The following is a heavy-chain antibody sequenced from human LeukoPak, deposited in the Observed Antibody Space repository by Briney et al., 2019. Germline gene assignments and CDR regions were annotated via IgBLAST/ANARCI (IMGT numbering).Heavy chain of an antibody. V-gene: IGHV4-34*01. CDR2: TNHSGST. CDR3: ARGGGGSSTVTTYWFDP. CDR1: GGSFSGYY. Sequence: SETLSLTCAVYGGSFSGYYWSWIRQPPGKGLEWIGETNHSGSTNYNPSLKSRLTISVDTSKNQFSLKLNSVTAADTAVYYCARGGGGSSTVTTYWFDPWGQGALVTVSS. J-gene: IGHJ5*02. D-gene: IGHD4-17*01.